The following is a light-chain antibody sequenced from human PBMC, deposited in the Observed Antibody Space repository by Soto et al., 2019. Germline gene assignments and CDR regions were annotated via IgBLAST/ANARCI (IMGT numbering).Light chain of an antibody. J-gene: IGKJ4*01. V-gene: IGKV3-15*01. CDR1: QSVSSN. CDR3: QQYNNWPLT. Sequence: EIVMTHSPATLSVSPGERATLSCRASQSVSSNLAWYQQKPGQAPRLLIYGASTRATGIPARFSGSGSGTEFTLTISSLQSEDFAVYFCQQYNNWPLTFGGGTTVDIK. CDR2: GAS.